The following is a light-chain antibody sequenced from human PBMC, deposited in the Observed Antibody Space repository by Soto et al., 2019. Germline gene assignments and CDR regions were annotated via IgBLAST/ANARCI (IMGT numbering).Light chain of an antibody. CDR1: QSVTSRQ. J-gene: IGKJ5*01. Sequence: IVLTQSPGPLSSSPGERATLSCRASQSVTSRQLAWYQQKPGQPPRLLIYGISSRANGIPDRFSGSGSGTDFTLTISSLQAEDVAVYYCQQYHNWLPITFGQGTRLEIK. V-gene: IGKV3-20*01. CDR3: QQYHNWLPIT. CDR2: GIS.